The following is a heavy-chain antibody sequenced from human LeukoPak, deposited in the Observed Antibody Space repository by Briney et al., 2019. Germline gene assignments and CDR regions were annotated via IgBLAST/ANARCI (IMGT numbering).Heavy chain of an antibody. D-gene: IGHD7-27*01. Sequence: SETLSLTCTVSGGSISSSIYYWGWIRQPPGKGLEWIGSIYYSGSTYYNPSLKSRVTISVDTSKNQFSLKLSSVTAADTAVYYCARDRSWGNWFDPWGQGTLVTVSS. V-gene: IGHV4-39*07. CDR2: IYYSGST. CDR3: ARDRSWGNWFDP. CDR1: GGSISSSIYY. J-gene: IGHJ5*02.